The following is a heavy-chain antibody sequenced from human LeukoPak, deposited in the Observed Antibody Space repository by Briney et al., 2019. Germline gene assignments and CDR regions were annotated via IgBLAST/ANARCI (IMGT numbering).Heavy chain of an antibody. CDR2: INPSGGST. CDR1: GYTFTNHY. Sequence: ASVKVSCKASGYTFTNHYIHWVRQAPGQGLEWTGIINPSGGSTSYAQKFQGRVTMTRDTSTSTVYMELSRPTSDDTAMYYCARSILRPYYFDYWGQGTLVTVSS. J-gene: IGHJ4*02. V-gene: IGHV1-46*01. CDR3: ARSILRPYYFDY.